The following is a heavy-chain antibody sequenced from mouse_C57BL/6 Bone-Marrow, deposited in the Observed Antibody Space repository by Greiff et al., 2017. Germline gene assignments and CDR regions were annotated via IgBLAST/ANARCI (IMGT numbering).Heavy chain of an antibody. D-gene: IGHD1-1*01. Sequence: QVQLKESGAELARPGASVKLSCKASGYTFTSYGISWVKQRTGQGLEWIGEIYPRSGNTYYNEKFKGKATLTADKSSSTAYMELRSLTSEDSAVYFCARGFITTVVEGFAYWGQGTLVTVSA. V-gene: IGHV1-81*01. CDR1: GYTFTSYG. CDR2: IYPRSGNT. J-gene: IGHJ3*01. CDR3: ARGFITTVVEGFAY.